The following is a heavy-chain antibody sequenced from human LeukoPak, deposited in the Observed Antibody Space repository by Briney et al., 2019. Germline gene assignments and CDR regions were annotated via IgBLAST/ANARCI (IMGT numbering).Heavy chain of an antibody. CDR1: GFTFDDYG. Sequence: GGSLRLSCAASGFTFDDYGMSWVRQAPGKGLEWASGINWNGGSTGYADSVKGRFTISRDNAKNSLYLQMNSLRAEDTAVYYCARPQLGMDYSYYMDLWGKGTTVTVS. V-gene: IGHV3-20*04. J-gene: IGHJ6*03. CDR2: INWNGGST. CDR3: ARPQLGMDYSYYMDL. D-gene: IGHD7-27*01.